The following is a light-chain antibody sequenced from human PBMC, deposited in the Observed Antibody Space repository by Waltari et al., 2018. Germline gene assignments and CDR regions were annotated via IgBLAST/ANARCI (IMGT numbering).Light chain of an antibody. J-gene: IGLJ3*02. Sequence: QSALTQPRSVAASPGQSVPIPCTGTSSDVGGDNYVSWSQQHPGKAPKLMIYDVSKRPSGVPDRFSGSKSGNTASLTISGLQAEDDADYYCCSYAGSYTFVFGGGTKLTVL. CDR1: SSDVGGDNY. CDR2: DVS. V-gene: IGLV2-11*01. CDR3: CSYAGSYTFV.